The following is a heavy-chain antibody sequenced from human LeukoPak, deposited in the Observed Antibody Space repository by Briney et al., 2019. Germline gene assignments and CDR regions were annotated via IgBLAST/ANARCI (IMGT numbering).Heavy chain of an antibody. V-gene: IGHV4-59*01. CDR2: IYYSGST. D-gene: IGHD2-21*02. J-gene: IGHJ4*02. Sequence: PSETLSLTCTVSGGSISSYYWSWSRQPPGKGLEWIGYIYYSGSTNYNPSLKSRVTISVDTSKNQFSLKLSSVTAEDTAVYYCATTNLAYCGGDCYAKYYFDYWGQGTLVAVSS. CDR3: ATTNLAYCGGDCYAKYYFDY. CDR1: GGSISSYY.